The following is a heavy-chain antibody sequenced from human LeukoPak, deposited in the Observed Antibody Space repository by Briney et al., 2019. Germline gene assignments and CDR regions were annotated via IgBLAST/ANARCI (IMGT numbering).Heavy chain of an antibody. D-gene: IGHD3-22*01. J-gene: IGHJ6*02. Sequence: ASVKVSCKASEYTFTGYYTDWGRQAPGQGLEWMGWINPNSGGTNYAQNFQDRVTLTSDTSITTAYMELSRLRPDDTAVYYCAREWNRGGYYSNYYYGMDVWGQGTTVTVSS. V-gene: IGHV1-2*02. CDR1: EYTFTGYY. CDR2: INPNSGGT. CDR3: AREWNRGGYYSNYYYGMDV.